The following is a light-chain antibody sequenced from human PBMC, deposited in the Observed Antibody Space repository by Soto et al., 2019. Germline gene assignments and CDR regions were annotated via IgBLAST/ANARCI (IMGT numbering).Light chain of an antibody. V-gene: IGKV3-20*01. J-gene: IGKJ5*01. Sequence: TVLSQSPCTLSLSPGERATLSCRASQSVSSSSLAWYQQRPGQAPRLLIYGTSSRATGIPDRFSGSGSGTDFTLTISRLEPEDFAVYFCQRYGSSPLITFGQGTRLEI. CDR3: QRYGSSPLIT. CDR1: QSVSSSS. CDR2: GTS.